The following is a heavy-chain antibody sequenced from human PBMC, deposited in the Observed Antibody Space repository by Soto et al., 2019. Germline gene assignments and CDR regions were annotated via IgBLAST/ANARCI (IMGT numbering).Heavy chain of an antibody. V-gene: IGHV3-23*01. CDR2: ISGSGGST. J-gene: IGHJ4*02. D-gene: IGHD3-22*01. CDR1: GFTFSSYA. Sequence: GGSLRLSCAASGFTFSSYAMSWVRRAPGKGLEWVSAISGSGGSTYYADSVKGRFTISRDNSKNTLYLQMNSLRAEDTAVYYCAKEGPLGGYYYDSSGYFYDYWGQGTLVTVSS. CDR3: AKEGPLGGYYYDSSGYFYDY.